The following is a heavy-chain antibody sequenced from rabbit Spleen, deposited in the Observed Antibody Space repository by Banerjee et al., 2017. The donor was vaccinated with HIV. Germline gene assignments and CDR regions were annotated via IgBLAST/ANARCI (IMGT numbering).Heavy chain of an antibody. J-gene: IGHJ4*01. CDR1: GFSFSAGYY. V-gene: IGHV1S40*01. Sequence: QSLEESGGDLVKPGASLTLTCTASGFSFSAGYYMCWVRQAPGKGLEWIACIHAGSKNNIYYANWAKGRFTISKTSSTTGTLQMTSLTAADTATYFCAREVLYAAYAGFGDATMYYFDLWGQGTLVTVS. D-gene: IGHD6-1*01. CDR2: IHAGSKNNI. CDR3: AREVLYAAYAGFGDATMYYFDL.